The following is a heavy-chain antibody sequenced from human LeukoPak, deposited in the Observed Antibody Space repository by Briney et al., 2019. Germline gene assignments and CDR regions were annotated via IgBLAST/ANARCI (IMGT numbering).Heavy chain of an antibody. V-gene: IGHV5-51*01. CDR2: IYPGDSDT. CDR3: ARMRRGLLWFGELENWFDP. D-gene: IGHD3-10*01. Sequence: GESLKISCKASGYSFTTHWIGWVRQMPGKGLEWMGIIYPGDSDTRYSPSFQGHVTISADKSISTAYLQWSSLKASDTAMYYCARMRRGLLWFGELENWFDPWGQGTLVTVSS. J-gene: IGHJ5*02. CDR1: GYSFTTHW.